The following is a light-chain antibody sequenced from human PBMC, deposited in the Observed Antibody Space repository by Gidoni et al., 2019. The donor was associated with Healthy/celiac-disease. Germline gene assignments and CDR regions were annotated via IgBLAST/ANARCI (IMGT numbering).Light chain of an antibody. V-gene: IGKV3-20*01. CDR3: QQYGSSPPIT. CDR2: GAS. J-gene: IGKJ3*01. CDR1: QSVSSSY. Sequence: EIVLTQSPGTLSLSPGDSSTLSCRASQSVSSSYLAWYQQKPGQAPRLLIYGASSRATGIPDRFSGSGSGTDFTLTISRLEPEDFAVYYCQQYGSSPPITFGPGTKVDIK.